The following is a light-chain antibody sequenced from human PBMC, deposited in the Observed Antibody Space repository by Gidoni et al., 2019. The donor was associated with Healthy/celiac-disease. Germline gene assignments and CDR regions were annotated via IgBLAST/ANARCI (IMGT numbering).Light chain of an antibody. CDR1: QSVSSY. CDR3: QQRSNWPPLT. V-gene: IGKV3-11*01. J-gene: IGKJ4*01. Sequence: VLTLCPATLSLSPGERATLSCRASQSVSSYLAWYQQKPGQAPRLLIYDASNRATGIPARFSGSGSGTDFTLTISSLEPEDCAVYYCQQRSNWPPLTFGGGTKVEIK. CDR2: DAS.